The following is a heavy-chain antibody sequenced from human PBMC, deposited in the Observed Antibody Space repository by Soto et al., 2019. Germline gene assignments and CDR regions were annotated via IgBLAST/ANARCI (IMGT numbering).Heavy chain of an antibody. CDR1: GGSFSGYY. CDR3: ARGRCYSSSPAQYQRFAP. Sequence: SETLSLTCAVYGGSFSGYYWSWIRQPPGKGLEWIGEINHSGSTNYNPSLKSRVTISVDTSKNQFSLKLSSVTAADTAVYYCARGRCYSSSPAQYQRFAPWGQGTLVTVSS. V-gene: IGHV4-34*01. D-gene: IGHD6-6*01. CDR2: INHSGST. J-gene: IGHJ5*02.